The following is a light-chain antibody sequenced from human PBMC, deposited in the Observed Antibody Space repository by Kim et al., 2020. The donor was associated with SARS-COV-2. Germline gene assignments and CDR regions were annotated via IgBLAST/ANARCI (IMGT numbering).Light chain of an antibody. CDR2: GVT. V-gene: IGLV2-23*02. J-gene: IGLJ2*01. CDR3: CSYVGSSNSVV. Sequence: QSITISCTGTSSDIGSHDFVSWYQQHPGRAPKVIIYGVTERPSGVSNRFSGSKSGYTASLTISGLQPEDEADYYCCSYVGSSNSVVFGGGTQLTVL. CDR1: SSDIGSHDF.